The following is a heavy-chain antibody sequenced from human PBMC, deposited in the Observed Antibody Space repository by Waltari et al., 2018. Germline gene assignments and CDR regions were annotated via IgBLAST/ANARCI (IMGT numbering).Heavy chain of an antibody. Sequence: QVQLQESGPGLVTPSETLSLTCTVSGGSISSYYWAWIRQPPGKGLDWIGYIYYSGNTNYDPSLKSRVTISVDTSKNQFSLKLSSVTAADTAVYYCARGLGYCSSNRCFDAFDIWGQGTMVTVSS. J-gene: IGHJ3*02. CDR2: IYYSGNT. CDR1: GGSISSYY. CDR3: ARGLGYCSSNRCFDAFDI. D-gene: IGHD2-2*01. V-gene: IGHV4-59*01.